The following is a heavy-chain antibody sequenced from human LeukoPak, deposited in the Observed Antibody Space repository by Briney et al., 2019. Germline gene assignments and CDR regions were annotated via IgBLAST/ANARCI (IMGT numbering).Heavy chain of an antibody. CDR1: GGSIRSYY. J-gene: IGHJ4*02. CDR2: IYYSGST. Sequence: SETLFLTCTVSGGSIRSYYWSWIRQPPGKGLEWIGYIYYSGSTNYNPSLKSRVTISVDTSKNQFSLKLSSVTAADTAVYYCARGMGLDYWGQGTLVTVSS. CDR3: ARGMGLDY. V-gene: IGHV4-59*01. D-gene: IGHD1-26*01.